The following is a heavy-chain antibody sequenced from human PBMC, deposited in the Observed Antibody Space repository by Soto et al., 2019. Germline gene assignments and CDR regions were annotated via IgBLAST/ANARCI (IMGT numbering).Heavy chain of an antibody. V-gene: IGHV1-46*01. CDR3: ARDTGYDHDAFDI. J-gene: IGHJ3*02. CDR2: INPTGSMT. Sequence: QVQLVQSGAEVKKPGASVKVSCKASGYSFITSYHMHWVRQAPGQGLVWMGIINPTGSMTRYSQKFQGRLTMTRDTSTATDYMELSNLTSEDTAVYFCARDTGYDHDAFDIWGQGTRVTVSS. CDR1: GYSFITSYH. D-gene: IGHD5-12*01.